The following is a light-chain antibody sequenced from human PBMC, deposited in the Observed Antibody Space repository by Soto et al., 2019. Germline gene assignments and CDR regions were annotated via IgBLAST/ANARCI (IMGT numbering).Light chain of an antibody. CDR2: LGS. J-gene: IGKJ4*01. CDR3: VQARQTPLT. CDR1: QSLLYSDGYNY. Sequence: IVVTQSPLSLPVTPGEPASISCRSSQSLLYSDGYNYLDWYLQKPGQSPQLLIYLGSYRASGVPDRFSGSGSGTDFTLKISRVEAEDVGVYYCVQARQTPLTFGGGTKVEIK. V-gene: IGKV2-28*01.